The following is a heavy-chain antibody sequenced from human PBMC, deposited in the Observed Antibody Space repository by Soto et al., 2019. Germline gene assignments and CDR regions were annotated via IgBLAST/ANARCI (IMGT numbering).Heavy chain of an antibody. CDR2: IRGSGART. CDR1: GFDFSSYA. Sequence: PGGSLRLSCVASGFDFSSYAMNWVRQAPGKGLEWVSAIRGSGARTYYVDSVKGRFTISRDNSKSTLYLQMDSLRAEDTAVYYCTKDIDDYLHPGVFDYWGQGTLVTVSS. CDR3: TKDIDDYLHPGVFDY. D-gene: IGHD3-10*02. J-gene: IGHJ4*02. V-gene: IGHV3-23*01.